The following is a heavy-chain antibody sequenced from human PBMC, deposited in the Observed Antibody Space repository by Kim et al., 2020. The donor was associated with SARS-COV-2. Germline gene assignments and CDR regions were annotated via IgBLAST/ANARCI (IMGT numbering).Heavy chain of an antibody. Sequence: ASVKVSCKASGYTFTSYGISWVRQAPGQGLEWMGWISAYNGNTNYAQKLQGRVTMTTDTSTSTAYMELRSLRSDDTAVYYCASGFRVYYDSSGYYYPGYYFDYWGQGTLVTVSS. D-gene: IGHD3-22*01. CDR1: GYTFTSYG. CDR3: ASGFRVYYDSSGYYYPGYYFDY. V-gene: IGHV1-18*01. CDR2: ISAYNGNT. J-gene: IGHJ4*02.